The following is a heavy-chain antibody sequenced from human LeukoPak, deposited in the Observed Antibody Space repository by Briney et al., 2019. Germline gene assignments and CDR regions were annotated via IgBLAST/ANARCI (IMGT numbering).Heavy chain of an antibody. D-gene: IGHD5-24*01. Sequence: SETLSLTCTVSGGSISSSSYYWGWIRQPPGKGLEWIGSIYYSGSTYYNPSLKSRVTISVDTSKNQFSLKLSSVTAADTAVYYCARVVEMATIYGDIRSFDYWGQGTLVTVSS. CDR3: ARVVEMATIYGDIRSFDY. CDR1: GGSISSSSYY. J-gene: IGHJ4*02. V-gene: IGHV4-39*07. CDR2: IYYSGST.